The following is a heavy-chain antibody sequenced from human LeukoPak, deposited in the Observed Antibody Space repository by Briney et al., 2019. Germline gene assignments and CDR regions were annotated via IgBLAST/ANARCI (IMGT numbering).Heavy chain of an antibody. J-gene: IGHJ4*02. CDR3: AKASQERHFDY. D-gene: IGHD1-26*01. CDR2: ISGSGGTT. Sequence: WVSAISGSGGTTYYADSVKGRFTISRDNSKNTLYLQMNSLRAEDTAVYYCAKASQERHFDYWGQGTLVTVSS. V-gene: IGHV3-23*01.